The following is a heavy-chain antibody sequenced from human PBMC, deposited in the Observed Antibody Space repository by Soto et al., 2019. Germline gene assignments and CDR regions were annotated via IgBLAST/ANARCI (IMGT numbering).Heavy chain of an antibody. CDR2: FDPEDGET. CDR3: ATGYYDILTGYYSYAFDI. D-gene: IGHD3-9*01. V-gene: IGHV1-24*01. CDR1: GYTLTELS. Sequence: ASVKVSCNVSGYTLTELSMHWVRQAPGKGLEWMGGFDPEDGETIYAQKFQGRVTMTEDTSTDTAYMELSSLRSEDTAVYYCATGYYDILTGYYSYAFDIWGQGTMVT. J-gene: IGHJ3*02.